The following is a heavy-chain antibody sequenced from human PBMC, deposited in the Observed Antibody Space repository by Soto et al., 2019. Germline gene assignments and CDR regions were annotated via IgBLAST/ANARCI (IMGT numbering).Heavy chain of an antibody. CDR3: AKENYFDTGGDYYFAMDV. Sequence: GGSLRLSCAASGVTFSSYGMHWARQAPGKGLEWVAVISYDGSNKYYADSVKGRFTISRDNSKNTLYLQINSLRAEDTAVYYCAKENYFDTGGDYYFAMDVWGQGTTVTVSS. CDR2: ISYDGSNK. CDR1: GVTFSSYG. V-gene: IGHV3-30-3*01. J-gene: IGHJ6*02. D-gene: IGHD3-22*01.